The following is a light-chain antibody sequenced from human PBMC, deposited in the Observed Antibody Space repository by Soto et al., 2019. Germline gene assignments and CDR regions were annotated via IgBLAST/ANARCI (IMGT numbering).Light chain of an antibody. CDR3: QSYDSSLSGFYV. Sequence: QSVLTQPPSVSGAPGQRVTISCTGSSSNIGEGHDVHWYQQPPGRAPKVLIYGDINRPSGVPDRFSGSKSGTSASLAITGLQAEDEADYYCQSYDSSLSGFYVFGTGTKVTVL. CDR2: GDI. V-gene: IGLV1-40*01. CDR1: SSNIGEGHD. J-gene: IGLJ1*01.